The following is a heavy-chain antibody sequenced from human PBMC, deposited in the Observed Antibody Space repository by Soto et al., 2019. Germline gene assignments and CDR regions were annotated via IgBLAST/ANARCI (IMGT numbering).Heavy chain of an antibody. Sequence: PSETLSLTCTVSGGSISSSSYYWGWIRQPPGKGLEWIGSIYYSGSTYYNPSLKSRVTISVDTSKNQFSLKLSSVTAADTAVYYCASLNWNYGWFDPWVQGTLVTVSS. CDR1: GGSISSSSYY. V-gene: IGHV4-39*01. D-gene: IGHD1-7*01. CDR2: IYYSGST. CDR3: ASLNWNYGWFDP. J-gene: IGHJ5*02.